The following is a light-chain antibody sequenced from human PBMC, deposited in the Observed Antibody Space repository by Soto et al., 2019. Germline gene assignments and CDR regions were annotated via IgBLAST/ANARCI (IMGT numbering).Light chain of an antibody. CDR2: DAS. J-gene: IGKJ4*01. Sequence: EIVLTQSPATLSLSPGERATLSCRASQSVGTSLAWYQQKSGQATRLLIYDASNRASGIPARFSASGSGTDFALTISSLEPEDFAVYYCQQRSSWPSFGGGTKVEIK. V-gene: IGKV3-11*01. CDR3: QQRSSWPS. CDR1: QSVGTS.